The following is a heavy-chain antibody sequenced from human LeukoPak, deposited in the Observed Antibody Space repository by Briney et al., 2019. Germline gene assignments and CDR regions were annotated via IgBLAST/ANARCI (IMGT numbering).Heavy chain of an antibody. D-gene: IGHD3-9*01. CDR2: ISGGSSTT. J-gene: IGHJ6*03. CDR3: ARDRGQTGYYWSYYYYMDV. CDR1: GFTFSDCS. V-gene: IGHV3-48*01. Sequence: PGGSLRLSCAASGFTFSDCSMNWVRQAPGKGLEWVSYISGGSSTTYYADSVKGRFTISRDNAKNSLYLQMNSLRAEDTAVYYCARDRGQTGYYWSYYYYMDVWGIGTTVTVSS.